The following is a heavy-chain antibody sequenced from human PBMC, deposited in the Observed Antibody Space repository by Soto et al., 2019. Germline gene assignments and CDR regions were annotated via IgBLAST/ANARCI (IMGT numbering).Heavy chain of an antibody. V-gene: IGHV3-23*01. D-gene: IGHD6-19*01. CDR1: GFTFRSYA. CDR2: ISGSGGSP. CDR3: ARRSSGWYFDY. Sequence: EVQLLESGGGLVQPGGSLRLSCAASGFTFRSYAMNWVRQGPGKGLEWVPVISGSGGSPYYADSVKGRFTISRDNTKNTLYLQMNSLRAEYTAVYYCARRSSGWYFDYWGQGTLVTVSS. J-gene: IGHJ4*02.